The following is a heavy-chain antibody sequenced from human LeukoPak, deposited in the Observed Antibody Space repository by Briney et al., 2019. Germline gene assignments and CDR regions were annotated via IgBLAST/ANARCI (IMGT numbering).Heavy chain of an antibody. V-gene: IGHV1-18*01. CDR3: AREIYRSYDFWSGYLYYFGY. CDR1: GYTFTSYG. Sequence: GASVKVSCKAPGYTFTSYGISWVRQAPGQGLEWMGWISAYNGNTNYAQKLQGRVTMTTDTSTSTAYMELRSLRSDDTAVYYCAREIYRSYDFWSGYLYYFGYWGQGTLVTVSS. D-gene: IGHD3-3*01. CDR2: ISAYNGNT. J-gene: IGHJ4*02.